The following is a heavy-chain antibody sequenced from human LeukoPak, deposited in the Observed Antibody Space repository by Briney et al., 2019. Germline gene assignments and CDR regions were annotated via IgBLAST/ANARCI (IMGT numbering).Heavy chain of an antibody. CDR1: GYTFTGYY. V-gene: IGHV1-2*02. CDR3: ARHPTDIVVGLDY. Sequence: ASVKVSCKASGYTFTGYYMHWVRQAPGQGLQWMGWINPNSGGTNYAQKFQGRVTMTRDTSISTAYMELSRLRSDDTAVYYCARHPTDIVVGLDYWGQGTLVTVSS. D-gene: IGHD2-2*01. CDR2: INPNSGGT. J-gene: IGHJ4*02.